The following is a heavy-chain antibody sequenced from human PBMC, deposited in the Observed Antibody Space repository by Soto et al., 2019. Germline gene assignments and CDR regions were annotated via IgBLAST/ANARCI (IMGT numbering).Heavy chain of an antibody. CDR2: ISGRGGSI. CDR1: EFTFSTYA. D-gene: IGHD3-10*01. CDR3: AKGAYGSGNYYSPFDY. Sequence: PGGSLRLSCTVSEFTFSTYAMSWVRQVPGKGLEWVSAISGRGGSIYYADSVKGRFTISRDNSKNTLYLQMNSLRAEDTAVYYCAKGAYGSGNYYSPFDYWGQGTLVTVSS. V-gene: IGHV3-23*01. J-gene: IGHJ4*02.